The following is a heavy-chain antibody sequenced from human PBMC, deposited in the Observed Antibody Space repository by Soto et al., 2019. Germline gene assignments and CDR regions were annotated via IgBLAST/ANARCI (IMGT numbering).Heavy chain of an antibody. CDR1: GGSFSGYY. CDR2: INHSGST. V-gene: IGHV4-34*01. J-gene: IGHJ6*02. Sequence: SETLSLTCAVYGGSFSGYYWSWIRQPPGKGLEWIGEINHSGSTNYNPSLKSRVTISVDTSKNQFSLKLSSVTAADTAVYYCARSGRYYYYGMDVWGQGTTVTVSS. D-gene: IGHD2-15*01. CDR3: ARSGRYYYYGMDV.